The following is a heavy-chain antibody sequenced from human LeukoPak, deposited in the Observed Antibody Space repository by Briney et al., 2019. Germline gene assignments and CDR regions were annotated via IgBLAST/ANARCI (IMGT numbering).Heavy chain of an antibody. CDR3: TREMGDSPEGMDV. CDR2: IRRKAYGRPT. D-gene: IGHD2-21*02. CDR1: GFLFGDYA. J-gene: IGHJ6*04. V-gene: IGHV3-49*01. Sequence: GSLRLSCTATGFLFGDYAMSWIRQAPGKGLEWVGFIRRKAYGRPTEYTASVKGRFTIPRDDSKSIAYLQMNSLKTEDTAVYYCTREMGDSPEGMDVWGKGTTVTVSS.